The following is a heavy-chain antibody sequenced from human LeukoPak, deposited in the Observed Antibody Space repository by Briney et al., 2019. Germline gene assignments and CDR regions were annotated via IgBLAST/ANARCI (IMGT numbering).Heavy chain of an antibody. Sequence: GGSLRLSCAASGFTFSSYGMSWVRQAPGKGLEWVSAISGSGGSTYYADSVKGRFTISRDNSKNTLYLQMNSLRAEDTAVYYCAKDDYGDYVPFDYWGQGTLVTVSS. J-gene: IGHJ4*02. CDR1: GFTFSSYG. CDR3: AKDDYGDYVPFDY. D-gene: IGHD4-17*01. CDR2: ISGSGGST. V-gene: IGHV3-23*01.